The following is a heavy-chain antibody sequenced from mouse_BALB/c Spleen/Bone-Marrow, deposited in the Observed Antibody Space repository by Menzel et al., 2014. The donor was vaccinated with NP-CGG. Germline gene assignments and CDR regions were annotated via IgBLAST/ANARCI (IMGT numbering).Heavy chain of an antibody. V-gene: IGHV14-3*02. CDR3: ARWEYYAMDY. J-gene: IGHJ4*01. D-gene: IGHD4-1*01. Sequence: EVQLQQSGAELVKPGASVKLSCTASGFNIKDTYMHWVKQRPEQGLEWIGRIDPANGNTKYDPKFQGKATITADTSSNTAYQKLSSLTSEDTAVYYCARWEYYAMDYWGQGTSVTVST. CDR2: IDPANGNT. CDR1: GFNIKDTY.